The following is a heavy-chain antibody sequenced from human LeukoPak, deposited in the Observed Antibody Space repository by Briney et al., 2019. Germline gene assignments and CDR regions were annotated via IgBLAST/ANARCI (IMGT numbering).Heavy chain of an antibody. D-gene: IGHD4-11*01. CDR1: GFTFSSYS. Sequence: PGGSLRLSCAASGFTFSSYSMSWVRQAPGKGLEWVSYISSSSTIYYADSVKGRFTISRDNSKNTLYLQMNSLRAEDTAVYYCARDGQGLHYWGQGALVTVSS. CDR2: ISSSSTI. J-gene: IGHJ4*02. CDR3: ARDGQGLHY. V-gene: IGHV3-48*01.